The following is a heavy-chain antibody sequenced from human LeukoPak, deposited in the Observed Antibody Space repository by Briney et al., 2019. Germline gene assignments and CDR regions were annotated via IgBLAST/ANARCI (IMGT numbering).Heavy chain of an antibody. V-gene: IGHV3-7*01. D-gene: IGHD4-11*01. CDR2: IKQDGSEK. J-gene: IGHJ4*02. CDR1: GFTFSSYW. CDR3: ARCGYSNYFDY. Sequence: GGSLRLSCAAAGFTFSSYWMSCVRQAPGKGLEWVANIKQDGSEKYYVDSVKGRFTISRDNAKNSLYLQMNSLRAEDTAVYYCARCGYSNYFDYWGPGTLVTVSS.